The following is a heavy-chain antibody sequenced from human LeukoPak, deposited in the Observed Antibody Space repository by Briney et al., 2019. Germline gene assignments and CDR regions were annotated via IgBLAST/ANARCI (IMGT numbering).Heavy chain of an antibody. CDR2: IYYTGAT. CDR1: GCSIGTNY. J-gene: IGHJ4*02. Sequence: SETLSLTCTVSGCSIGTNYWTWIRQPPGQGLEYIGYIYYTGATNYNPSLKSRVTISVDTSKNQFSLKLTSVTAADTAVYFCAKYGNSGWVIDNWGQGTLVTVSS. D-gene: IGHD6-19*01. CDR3: AKYGNSGWVIDN. V-gene: IGHV4-59*08.